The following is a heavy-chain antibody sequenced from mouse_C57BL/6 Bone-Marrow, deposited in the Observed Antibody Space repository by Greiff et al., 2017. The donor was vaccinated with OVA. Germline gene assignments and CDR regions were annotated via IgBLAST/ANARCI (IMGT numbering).Heavy chain of an antibody. CDR1: GYTFTDYT. CDR2: IYPRDGST. Sequence: LQESDAELVKPGASVKISCKVSGYTFTDYTIHWMKQRPEQGLEWIGYIYPRDGSTKYNEKFKGKATLTVDKSSSTAYMQLNSLTSEDSAVYFCTTRGVSSFDYWGQGTTLTVSS. CDR3: TTRGVSSFDY. J-gene: IGHJ2*01. D-gene: IGHD1-1*01. V-gene: IGHV1-78*01.